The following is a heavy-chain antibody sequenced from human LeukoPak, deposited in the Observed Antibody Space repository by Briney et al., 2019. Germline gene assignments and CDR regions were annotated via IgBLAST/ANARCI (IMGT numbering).Heavy chain of an antibody. J-gene: IGHJ3*02. D-gene: IGHD3-22*01. CDR3: AKETYYYDSSGYYPDAFDI. CDR2: ISGSGGST. CDR1: GFTFSSYA. V-gene: IGHV3-23*01. Sequence: PGGSLRLSCAASGFTFSSYAMSWVRQAPGKGLEWVSAISGSGGSTYYADSVKGRFTISRDNSKNTLYLQMNSLRAEDTAVYYCAKETYYYDSSGYYPDAFDIWGQGTMVTVSS.